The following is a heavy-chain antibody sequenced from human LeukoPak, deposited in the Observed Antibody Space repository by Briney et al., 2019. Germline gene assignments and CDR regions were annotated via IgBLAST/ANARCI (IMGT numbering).Heavy chain of an antibody. J-gene: IGHJ4*02. CDR2: ISAYNGNT. CDR3: ARYRSIAVAGTGFDY. V-gene: IGHV1-18*01. D-gene: IGHD6-19*01. CDR1: GYTFTSYG. Sequence: ASVKVSCKASGYTFTSYGISRVRQAPGQGLEWMGWISAYNGNTNYAQKLQGRVTMTTDTSTSTAYMELRSLRSDDTAVYYCARYRSIAVAGTGFDYWGQGTLVTVSS.